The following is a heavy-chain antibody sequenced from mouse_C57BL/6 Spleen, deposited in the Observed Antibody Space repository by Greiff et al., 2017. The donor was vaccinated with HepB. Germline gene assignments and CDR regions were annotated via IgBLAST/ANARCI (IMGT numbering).Heavy chain of an antibody. CDR3: AKEGLGSGDYAMDY. V-gene: IGHV1-55*01. CDR1: GYTFTSYW. D-gene: IGHD3-3*01. Sequence: QVQLQQPGAELVKPGASVKMSCKASGYTFTSYWITWVKQRPGQGLEWIGDIYPGSGSTNYDEKFKSKATLTVDTSSSAAYMQPSNLTSEDSAVYYCAKEGLGSGDYAMDYWGQGTSVTVSS. CDR2: IYPGSGST. J-gene: IGHJ4*01.